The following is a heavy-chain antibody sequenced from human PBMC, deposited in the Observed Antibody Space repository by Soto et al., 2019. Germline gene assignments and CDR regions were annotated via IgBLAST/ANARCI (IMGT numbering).Heavy chain of an antibody. CDR1: GAYVSSAGYS. CDR2: VYQSGRT. Sequence: ASETLSLTCSVSGAYVSSAGYSWSWIRQPPGKGLEWIGYVYQSGRTYGSVTTSYNPSLKSRVTISVDRSTNQFSLKLISVTAANTAVYFCARGRSIVAAIDYYDYWGQGSRVAVSS. J-gene: IGHJ4*02. V-gene: IGHV4-30-4*07. D-gene: IGHD5-12*01. CDR3: ARGRSIVAAIDYYDY.